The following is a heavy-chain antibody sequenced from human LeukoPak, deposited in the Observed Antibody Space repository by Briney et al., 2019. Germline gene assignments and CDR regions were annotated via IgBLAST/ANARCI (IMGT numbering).Heavy chain of an antibody. Sequence: PSETLSLTCTVSGGSISSYYWSWIRQPPGMGLEWIGCIYYSGSTKYNPSLKSRVTISVDASKTQFSLKLNSVTAADTAVYYCARGSRELYYFDYWGQGTLVTVSS. CDR3: ARGSRELYYFDY. CDR1: GGSISSYY. V-gene: IGHV4-59*01. D-gene: IGHD1-7*01. CDR2: IYYSGST. J-gene: IGHJ4*02.